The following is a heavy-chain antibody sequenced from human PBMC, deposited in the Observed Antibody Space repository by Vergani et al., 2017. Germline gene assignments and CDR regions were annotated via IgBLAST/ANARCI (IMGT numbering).Heavy chain of an antibody. Sequence: VQLVQSGTEVKKPGASVKIACKTSVYTFTNHHLHWVRQAPGQGLEWMGIITPGGSTDYGPKFQGRATMTRDTSTRTVYMDFTGLRSDDTAMYYCARTSSISGSYYNGEWDYWGQGTLVVVSS. D-gene: IGHD3-10*01. CDR3: ARTSSISGSYYNGEWDY. J-gene: IGHJ4*02. V-gene: IGHV1-46*03. CDR2: ITPGGST. CDR1: VYTFTNHH.